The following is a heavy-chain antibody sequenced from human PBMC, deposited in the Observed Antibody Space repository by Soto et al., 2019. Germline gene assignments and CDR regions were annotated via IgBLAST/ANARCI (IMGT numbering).Heavy chain of an antibody. CDR3: ARVRSQYYDSSGSYFDY. D-gene: IGHD3-22*01. CDR1: GGSISSGGYY. CDR2: IYYSGST. J-gene: IGHJ4*02. V-gene: IGHV4-31*03. Sequence: PSETLSLTCTVSGGSISSGGYYWSWIRQHPGKGLEWIGYIYYSGSTYYNPSLKSRVTKSVDTSKNQLSLKLSSVTAADTAVYYCARVRSQYYDSSGSYFDYWGQVTLVTVS.